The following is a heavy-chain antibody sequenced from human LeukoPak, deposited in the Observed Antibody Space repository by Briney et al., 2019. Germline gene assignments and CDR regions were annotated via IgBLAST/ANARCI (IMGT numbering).Heavy chain of an antibody. D-gene: IGHD2/OR15-2a*01. CDR2: ISGSGGST. CDR1: GFTVSTNS. Sequence: PGGSLRLSCTVSGFTVSTNSMSWVRQAPGKGLEWVSAISGSGGSTYYADSVKGRFTISRDNSKNTLYLQMNSLRAEDTAVYYCAKESIAEYYFDYWGQGTLVTVSS. J-gene: IGHJ4*02. V-gene: IGHV3-23*01. CDR3: AKESIAEYYFDY.